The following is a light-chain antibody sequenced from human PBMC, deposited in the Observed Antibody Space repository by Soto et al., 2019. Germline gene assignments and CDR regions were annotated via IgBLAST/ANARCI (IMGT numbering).Light chain of an antibody. CDR1: SSDVGGYNH. CDR2: EVR. Sequence: QSALTQPASVSGSPGQSITISCTGTSSDVGGYNHVSWYQQHPGKAPKLIIYEVRNRPSGVSNGLSGSKSGNTASLTISGLQADDEADYYCCSYTSSSIRVFGGGTKVTVL. V-gene: IGLV2-14*01. CDR3: CSYTSSSIRV. J-gene: IGLJ3*02.